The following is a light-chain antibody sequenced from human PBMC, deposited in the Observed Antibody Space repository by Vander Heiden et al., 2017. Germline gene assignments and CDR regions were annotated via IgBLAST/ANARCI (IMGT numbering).Light chain of an antibody. CDR3: QAWDSSTAGV. J-gene: IGLJ3*02. Sequence: SYELTQPPSVSVSPGQTASITCSGDKLGDKYACWYQQKPGQSPVLVIFQDNKRPSGIPERLSGSNSGNTATLTIGGTQAMDEADYYCQAWDSSTAGVFGGGTKLTVL. CDR1: KLGDKY. CDR2: QDN. V-gene: IGLV3-1*01.